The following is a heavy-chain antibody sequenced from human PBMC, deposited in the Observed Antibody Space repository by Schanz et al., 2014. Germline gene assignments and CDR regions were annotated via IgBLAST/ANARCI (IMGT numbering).Heavy chain of an antibody. D-gene: IGHD3-10*01. J-gene: IGHJ3*02. V-gene: IGHV3-23*04. CDR2: IGTSGST. Sequence: EVQLVESGGGLAQPGGSLRLSCAASGFTFSSYAMSWVRQAPGKGLEWVSTIGTSGSTYYADSVKGRFTISRDNSKNTLYLQMNSLRAEDTAVYYCAKGRFGELSAFDIWGQGTMVTVSS. CDR3: AKGRFGELSAFDI. CDR1: GFTFSSYA.